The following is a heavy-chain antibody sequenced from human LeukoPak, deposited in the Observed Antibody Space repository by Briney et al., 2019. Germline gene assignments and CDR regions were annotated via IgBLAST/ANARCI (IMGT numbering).Heavy chain of an antibody. J-gene: IGHJ4*02. CDR2: IHSTGST. D-gene: IGHD6-13*01. Sequence: PSETLSLTCTVSGGSISSYYWSWIRQPAGKGLEWIGRIHSTGSTNYNPSLKSRVTMSVGTSKNQFSLRLRSVTAADTAVYYCARQIASAGTAGFDFWGQGALVTVSS. CDR1: GGSISSYY. CDR3: ARQIASAGTAGFDF. V-gene: IGHV4-4*07.